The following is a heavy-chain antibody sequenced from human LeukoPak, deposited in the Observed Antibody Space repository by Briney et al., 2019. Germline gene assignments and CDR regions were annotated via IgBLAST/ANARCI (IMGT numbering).Heavy chain of an antibody. Sequence: GGALRLSCAASGFSFSSFWMSWVRQAPGKGLEWVANIKYDGREKLYVDSVKGRFTISRDNAKNSLYLQMDSLRAEDTAVYYCASSPYRRRYFDYWGPGTLVTVSS. CDR2: IKYDGREK. J-gene: IGHJ4*02. D-gene: IGHD3-9*01. CDR3: ASSPYRRRYFDY. V-gene: IGHV3-7*03. CDR1: GFSFSSFW.